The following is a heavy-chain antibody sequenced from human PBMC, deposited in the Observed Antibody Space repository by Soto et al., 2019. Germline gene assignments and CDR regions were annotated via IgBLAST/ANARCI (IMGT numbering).Heavy chain of an antibody. V-gene: IGHV3-74*01. CDR1: GFTFSSYW. D-gene: IGHD2-2*01. CDR3: ARVRCSSTSCFWGGFDY. CDR2: INNDGSST. J-gene: IGHJ4*02. Sequence: EVQLVESGGGLVQPGGSLRLSCAVSGFTFSSYWMHWVRQAPGKGLVWVSRINNDGSSTSYADSVKGRFTISRDNAKNTLYLQMNSLRAEDTAVYYFARVRCSSTSCFWGGFDYWGQGTLVTVSS.